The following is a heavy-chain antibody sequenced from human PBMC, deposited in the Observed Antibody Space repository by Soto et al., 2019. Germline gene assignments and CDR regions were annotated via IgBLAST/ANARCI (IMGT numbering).Heavy chain of an antibody. V-gene: IGHV3-30*03. Sequence: HVQLVESGGGVVQPGRSLRLSCAASGFTFSSYGMHWVRQAPGKGLEWVAVISYDGSNKYYADSVKGRFTISRDNSKNTLYLQINSLRAEDTAVYYCAVPTGGGYFQHWGQGTLVTVSS. CDR3: AVPTGGGYFQH. D-gene: IGHD2-15*01. CDR2: ISYDGSNK. J-gene: IGHJ1*01. CDR1: GFTFSSYG.